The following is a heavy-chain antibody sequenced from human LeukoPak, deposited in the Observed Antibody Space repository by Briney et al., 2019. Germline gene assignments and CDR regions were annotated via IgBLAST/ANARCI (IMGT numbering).Heavy chain of an antibody. CDR3: ARVVGATTHYYYYGMDV. Sequence: ASVKVSCKASGYTFTSYDINWVRQATGQGLEWMGWMNPNSGNTGYAQKFQGRVTITRNTSISTAYMELSSLRSEDTAVYYCARVVGATTHYYYYGMDVWGQGTTVTVSS. V-gene: IGHV1-8*01. CDR1: GYTFTSYD. CDR2: MNPNSGNT. J-gene: IGHJ6*02. D-gene: IGHD1-26*01.